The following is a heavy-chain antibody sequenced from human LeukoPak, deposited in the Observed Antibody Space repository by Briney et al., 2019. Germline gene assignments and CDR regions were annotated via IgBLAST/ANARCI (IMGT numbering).Heavy chain of an antibody. J-gene: IGHJ4*02. V-gene: IGHV4-39*07. D-gene: IGHD6-19*01. CDR1: GGSISSSSYY. Sequence: SETLSLTCTVSGGSISSSSYYWGWIRQPPGKGLEWIGSIYYSGSTYYNPSLKSRVTISVDTSKNQFSLKLSSVTAADTAVYYCARDGWYFIYWGQGTLVTVSS. CDR3: ARDGWYFIY. CDR2: IYYSGST.